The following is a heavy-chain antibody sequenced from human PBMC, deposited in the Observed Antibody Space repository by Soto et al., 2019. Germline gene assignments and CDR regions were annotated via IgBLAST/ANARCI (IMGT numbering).Heavy chain of an antibody. V-gene: IGHV3-33*01. CDR3: ARDQGYSSGWYGY. CDR1: GFTFSSYG. Sequence: PGGSLRLSCAASGFTFSSYGMHWVRQAPGKGLEWVAVIWYDGSNKYYADSVKGRFTISRDNSKNTLYLQMNSLRAEDTAVYYWARDQGYSSGWYGYWGQGTLVTVAS. J-gene: IGHJ4*02. CDR2: IWYDGSNK. D-gene: IGHD6-19*01.